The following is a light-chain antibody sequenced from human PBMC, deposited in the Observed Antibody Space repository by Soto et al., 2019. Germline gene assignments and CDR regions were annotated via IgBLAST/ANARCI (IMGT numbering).Light chain of an antibody. V-gene: IGKV1-5*01. CDR1: QSISSG. CDR3: QQYNSYSWT. Sequence: DIQMTQSPSTLSASVGDRVTITCRASQSISSGLAWYQQKPGKAPKLLIYDASSLESGVPSRFSGSGSGTEFTLTISSLQPDDFATYYCQQYNSYSWTFGQGTKLEIK. J-gene: IGKJ1*01. CDR2: DAS.